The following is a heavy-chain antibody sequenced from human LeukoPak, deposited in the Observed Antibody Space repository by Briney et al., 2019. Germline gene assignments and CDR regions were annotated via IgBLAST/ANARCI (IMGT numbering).Heavy chain of an antibody. V-gene: IGHV4-59*01. D-gene: IGHD1-26*01. CDR3: ARWRIYSGSYEHY. Sequence: SETLSLTCTVSGGSISSYYWSWIRQPPGKGLEWIGYIYYSGSTNYNPSLKSRVTKSVDTSKNQFSLKLSSVTAADTAVYYCARWRIYSGSYEHYWGQGTLVTVSS. J-gene: IGHJ4*02. CDR2: IYYSGST. CDR1: GGSISSYY.